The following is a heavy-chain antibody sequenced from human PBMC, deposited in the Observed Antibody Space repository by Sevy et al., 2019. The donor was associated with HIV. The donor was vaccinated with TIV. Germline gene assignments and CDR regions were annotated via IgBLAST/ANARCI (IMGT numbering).Heavy chain of an antibody. D-gene: IGHD2-21*02. CDR2: FFTNGGNT. CDR3: VKDLLSGGDWEAFHI. Sequence: GGSLRLSCSASGFTFSNYAMHWVRQSPGKGLQYVSSFFTNGGNTYYADSVKGRFTISRDNSKNTLYLQMSSLRTEDTAVYYCVKDLLSGGDWEAFHIWGLRTMVTVSS. J-gene: IGHJ3*02. V-gene: IGHV3-64D*06. CDR1: GFTFSNYA.